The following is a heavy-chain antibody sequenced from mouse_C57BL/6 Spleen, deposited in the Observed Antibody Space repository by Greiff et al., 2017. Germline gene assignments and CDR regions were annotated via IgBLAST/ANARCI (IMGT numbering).Heavy chain of an antibody. V-gene: IGHV1-80*01. CDR3: ARQATGDY. D-gene: IGHD3-2*02. CDR2: IYPGDGDT. CDR1: GYAFSSYW. Sequence: VKLVESGAELVKPGASVKISCKASGYAFSSYWMNWVKQRPGKGLEWIGQIYPGDGDTNYNGKFKGKATLTADKSSSTAYMQLSSLTSEDSAVYFCARQATGDYWGQGTSVTVSS. J-gene: IGHJ4*01.